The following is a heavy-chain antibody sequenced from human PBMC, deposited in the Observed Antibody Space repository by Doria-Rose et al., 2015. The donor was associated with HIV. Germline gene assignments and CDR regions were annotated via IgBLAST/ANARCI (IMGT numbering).Heavy chain of an antibody. D-gene: IGHD3-3*01. V-gene: IGHV3-9*01. Sequence: VQLQESGGGLVQPGRSLRLSCVGSGFSFESYAMHWVRLAPGKGLEWVAGISWDSGAKGNADSVEGRFTISRDIAKKSVYLEMRSLRPEDTAFYYCAKAPIIGPKYYFYMDVWGKGTSFTVSS. J-gene: IGHJ6*03. CDR2: ISWDSGAK. CDR1: GFSFESYA. CDR3: AKAPIIGPKYYFYMDV.